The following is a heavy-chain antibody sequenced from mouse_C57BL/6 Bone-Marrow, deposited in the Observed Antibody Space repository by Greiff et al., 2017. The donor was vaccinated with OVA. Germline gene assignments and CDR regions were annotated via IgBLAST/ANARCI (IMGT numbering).Heavy chain of an antibody. D-gene: IGHD1-1*01. J-gene: IGHJ3*01. V-gene: IGHV3-6*01. CDR1: GYSITSGYY. CDR3: AREGITTVPFAY. CDR2: ISYDGSN. Sequence: EVKLVESGPGLVKPSQSLSLTCSVTGYSITSGYYWNWIRQFPGNKLEWMGYISYDGSNNYNPSLKNRISITRDTSKNQFFLKLNSVTTEDTATYYCAREGITTVPFAYWGQGTLVTVSA.